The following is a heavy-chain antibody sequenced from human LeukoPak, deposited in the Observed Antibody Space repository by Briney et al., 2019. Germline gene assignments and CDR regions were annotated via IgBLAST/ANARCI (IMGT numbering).Heavy chain of an antibody. Sequence: GGSLRLSCAASGFTFSSYAMHWVRQAPGKGLEWVAVISYDGSNKYYADSVKGRFTISRDNSKNTLYLQMNSLRAEDTAVYYCARLEPSYWDQGTLVTVSS. J-gene: IGHJ4*02. V-gene: IGHV3-30*01. CDR3: ARLEPSY. CDR1: GFTFSSYA. CDR2: ISYDGSNK.